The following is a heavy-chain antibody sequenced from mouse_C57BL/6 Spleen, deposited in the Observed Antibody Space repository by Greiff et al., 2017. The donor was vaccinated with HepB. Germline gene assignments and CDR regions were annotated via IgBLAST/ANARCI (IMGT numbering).Heavy chain of an antibody. J-gene: IGHJ4*01. Sequence: VQLQQPGAELVKPGASVKLSCKASGYTFTSYWMHWVKQRPGQGLEWIGMIHPNSGSTNYNEKFKSKATLTVDKSSSTAYMQLSSLTSEDSAVYYCAHITTDYYAKDYWGQGTSVTVSS. D-gene: IGHD1-1*01. V-gene: IGHV1-64*01. CDR3: AHITTDYYAKDY. CDR2: IHPNSGST. CDR1: GYTFTSYW.